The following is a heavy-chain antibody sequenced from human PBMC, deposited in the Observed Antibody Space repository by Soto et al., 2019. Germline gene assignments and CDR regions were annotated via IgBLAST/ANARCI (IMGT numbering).Heavy chain of an antibody. D-gene: IGHD4-17*01. V-gene: IGHV1-18*01. CDR2: ITVYNGNT. CDR3: GRFLPLRPLAY. Sequence: GASVIFSDMASGYTWASVCIGGVGQAPGQGLEYMGWITVYNGNTDYAQNFKDRVTMNVDTSTSTVYMDLRNLISDDTAVYSCGRFLPLRPLAYGGQGPLVTVSS. J-gene: IGHJ4*02. CDR1: GYTWASVC.